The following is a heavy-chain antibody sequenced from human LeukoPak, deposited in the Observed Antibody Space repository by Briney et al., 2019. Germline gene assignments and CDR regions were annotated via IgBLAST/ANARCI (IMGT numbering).Heavy chain of an antibody. J-gene: IGHJ4*02. Sequence: GASVKVSCRASGYMFTNNYMHWVRQDPGQGLEWMGIISPSGGSTSYGKSFQGRVSMTRDTSTSTVYMEMSSLRSEDTAVYYCARQFSGSYSNFDYWGQGTLVTVSS. V-gene: IGHV1-46*01. CDR1: GYMFTNNY. CDR2: ISPSGGST. CDR3: ARQFSGSYSNFDY. D-gene: IGHD1-26*01.